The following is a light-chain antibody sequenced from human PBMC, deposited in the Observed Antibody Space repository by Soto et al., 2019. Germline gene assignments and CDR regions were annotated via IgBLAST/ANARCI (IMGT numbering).Light chain of an antibody. CDR3: QQTYRHPRT. J-gene: IGKJ1*01. V-gene: IGKV3-20*01. CDR2: GAS. CDR1: RDVSSGL. Sequence: EIVLTQSPGTLSLSPGERATLSCRASRDVSSGLLAWYQQKPGQAPRLLIYGASSRATGIPDRFSGSGSGTDFTLTISRLEPEDFALYHCQQTYRHPRTFGQGTSV.